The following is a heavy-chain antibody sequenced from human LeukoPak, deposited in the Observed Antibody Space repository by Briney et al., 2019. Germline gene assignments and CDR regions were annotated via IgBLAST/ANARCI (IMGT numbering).Heavy chain of an antibody. D-gene: IGHD3-3*01. V-gene: IGHV4-59*01. CDR2: IYHSGST. CDR1: GDSISKYY. CDR3: ARVLDYDFWGGYYRWFDP. Sequence: PSETLSLTCTVSGDSISKYYWSWIRQPPGKGLEWIGYIYHSGSTNYNPSLKSRVTISIDTSKTQFSLKLSSVTAADTAVYYCARVLDYDFWGGYYRWFDPWGQGILVTVSS. J-gene: IGHJ5*02.